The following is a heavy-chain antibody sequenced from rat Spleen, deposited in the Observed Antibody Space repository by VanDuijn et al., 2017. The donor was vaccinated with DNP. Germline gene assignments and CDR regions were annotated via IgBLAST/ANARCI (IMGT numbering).Heavy chain of an antibody. CDR2: ISYEGSST. CDR3: TTESTYYGYFDY. V-gene: IGHV5-7*01. Sequence: EVQLVESGGGLVQPGRSLKLSCAASGLTFSDYNMAWVRQAPKKGLEWVATISYEGSSTYYRDSVKGRFTISRDNAKSTLYLQMDSLRSEDTAIYYCTTESTYYGYFDYWGQGVMVTVSS. CDR1: GLTFSDYN. J-gene: IGHJ2*01. D-gene: IGHD1-9*01.